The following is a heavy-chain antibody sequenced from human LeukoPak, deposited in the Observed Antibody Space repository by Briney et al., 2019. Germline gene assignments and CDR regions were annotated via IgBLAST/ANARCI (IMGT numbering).Heavy chain of an antibody. CDR1: GDSVSSNSAA. Sequence: SQTLSLTCAISGDSVSSNSAAWNWIRQSPSRGLEWLGRTYYRSKWYNDYAVSVKSRITINPDTSKNQFSLQLNSVTPEDTAVYHCARGPPGRAVAGMAFDYWGQGTLVTVSS. CDR2: TYYRSKWYN. J-gene: IGHJ4*02. D-gene: IGHD6-19*01. V-gene: IGHV6-1*01. CDR3: ARGPPGRAVAGMAFDY.